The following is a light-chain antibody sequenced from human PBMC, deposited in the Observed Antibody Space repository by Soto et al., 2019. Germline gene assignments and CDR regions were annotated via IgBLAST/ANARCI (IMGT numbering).Light chain of an antibody. CDR2: GAS. Sequence: EIVMTQSPATLSVSPGERATLSCRASQSVDINLAWYQQKPGQAPRLLIYGASTRATGSAARISGSGFGTEVTLTISSLQYEDFAVYYCQQYNDWLLLTFGGGTKVEIK. J-gene: IGKJ4*02. CDR3: QQYNDWLLLT. CDR1: QSVDIN. V-gene: IGKV3-15*01.